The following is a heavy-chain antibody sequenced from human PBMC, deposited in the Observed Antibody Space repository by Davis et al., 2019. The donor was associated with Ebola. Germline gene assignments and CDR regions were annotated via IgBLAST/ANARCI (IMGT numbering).Heavy chain of an antibody. J-gene: IGHJ2*01. CDR2: IIPIFGTA. CDR1: GGTFSSYA. Sequence: SVKVSCKASGGTFSSYAISWVRQAPGQGLEWMGGIIPIFGTANYAQKFQGRVTITADESTSTAYMELSSLRSEDTAVYYCASHDYSNYGWYFDLWGRGTLVTVSS. CDR3: ASHDYSNYGWYFDL. V-gene: IGHV1-69*13. D-gene: IGHD4-11*01.